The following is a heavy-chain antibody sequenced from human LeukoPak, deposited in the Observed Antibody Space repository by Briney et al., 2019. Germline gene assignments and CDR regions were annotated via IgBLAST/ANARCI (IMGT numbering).Heavy chain of an antibody. CDR2: IYSSGST. D-gene: IGHD2-15*01. Sequence: SETLSLTCTVSGYSISSGYYWGWIRQPAGKGLEWIGRIYSSGSTNYNPSLKSRVAISVDTSKNQFSLKVDSVTAADTALYYCARGHCSGGSCFNDNWGQGTLVTVSS. CDR3: ARGHCSGGSCFNDN. CDR1: GYSISSGYY. J-gene: IGHJ4*02. V-gene: IGHV4-38-2*02.